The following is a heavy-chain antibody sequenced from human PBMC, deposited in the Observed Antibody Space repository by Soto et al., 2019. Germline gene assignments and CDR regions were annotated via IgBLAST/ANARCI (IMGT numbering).Heavy chain of an antibody. J-gene: IGHJ3*02. V-gene: IGHV1-18*01. CDR3: ARSLWKQLDPADAFDI. Sequence: QVQLVQSGAEVKKPGASVKVSCKASGYTFTSYGISWVRQAPGQGLEWMGWISAYNGNTNYAQKLQGRVTMTTDTSTSPAYMELRSLRSDDTAVYYCARSLWKQLDPADAFDIWGQGTMVTVSS. CDR1: GYTFTSYG. CDR2: ISAYNGNT. D-gene: IGHD6-13*01.